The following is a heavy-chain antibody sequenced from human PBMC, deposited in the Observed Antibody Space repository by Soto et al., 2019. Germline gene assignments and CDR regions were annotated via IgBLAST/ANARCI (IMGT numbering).Heavy chain of an antibody. V-gene: IGHV4-34*01. D-gene: IGHD3-16*01. CDR2: INHSGST. CDR1: GASFSGYY. CDR3: AREFPYYVSSDSYLDY. J-gene: IGHJ4*02. Sequence: SETLSLTFAVYGASFSGYYWSWIRQPLGKGLEWIGEINHSGSTNYNPSRKSRITVTPDTSKNQFSLHLNSVTPEDTAVYYCAREFPYYVSSDSYLDYWGQGARVTVSS.